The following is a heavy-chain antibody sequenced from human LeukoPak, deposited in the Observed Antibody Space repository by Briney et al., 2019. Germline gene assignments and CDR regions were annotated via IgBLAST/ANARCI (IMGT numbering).Heavy chain of an antibody. D-gene: IGHD3-3*01. CDR1: GGSISSSNW. CDR2: IYHSGST. CDR3: ARDGYDFWSGYQGFDY. Sequence: SGTLSLTCAVSGGSISSSNWWSWVRQPPGKGLEWIGEIYHSGSTNYNPSLKSRVTTSVDKSKNQFSLKLSSVTAADTAVYYCARDGYDFWSGYQGFDYWGQGTLVTVSS. V-gene: IGHV4-4*02. J-gene: IGHJ4*02.